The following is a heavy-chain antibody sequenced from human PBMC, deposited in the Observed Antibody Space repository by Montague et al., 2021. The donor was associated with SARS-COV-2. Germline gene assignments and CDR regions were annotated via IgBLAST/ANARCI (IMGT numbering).Heavy chain of an antibody. CDR1: GGSISSGGYY. J-gene: IGHJ3*02. CDR3: SRDSGYYDSSGYSYDAFDI. D-gene: IGHD3-22*01. Sequence: TLSLTCTVSGGSISSGGYYWSWIRQHPGKGLEWIGYIYHTGSTHYNPPLKSLVTISKEASKNHFSLNLSSVTAADSAVYYCSRDSGYYDSSGYSYDAFDIGGQGTKVTVSA. CDR2: IYHTGST. V-gene: IGHV4-31*01.